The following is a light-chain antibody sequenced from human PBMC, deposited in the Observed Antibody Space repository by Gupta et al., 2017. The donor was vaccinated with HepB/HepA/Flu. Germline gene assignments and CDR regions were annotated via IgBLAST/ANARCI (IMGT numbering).Light chain of an antibody. CDR1: QSISSW. V-gene: IGKV1-5*03. CDR3: QQYNSDSET. J-gene: IGKJ1*01. CDR2: KAS. Sequence: DIQMTQSPSTLAACVGDRVTITCRASQSISSWLAWYQQKPGQAPKLLIQKASNLESGVPSRFSGSGSGTEFTLTINSLQPDDFATYYCQQYNSDSETFGQGTKVEIK.